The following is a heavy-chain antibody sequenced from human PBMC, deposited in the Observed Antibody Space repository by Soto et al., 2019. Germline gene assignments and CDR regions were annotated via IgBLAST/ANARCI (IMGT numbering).Heavy chain of an antibody. CDR1: GGPISSSY. Sequence: QVQLQESGPGLVKPSETLSLTCTVFGGPISSSYWSWIRQPPGKGLEWIGHIYNRGSTNYNPSLKSRVTXSXAXSXXHFSLKLSSVTAADTAVYYCARGGIAAAGPVGFDPWGQGTLVTVSS. J-gene: IGHJ5*02. V-gene: IGHV4-4*08. CDR2: IYNRGST. D-gene: IGHD6-13*01. CDR3: ARGGIAAAGPVGFDP.